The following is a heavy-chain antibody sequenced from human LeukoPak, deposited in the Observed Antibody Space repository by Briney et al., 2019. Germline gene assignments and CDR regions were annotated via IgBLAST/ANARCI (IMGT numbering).Heavy chain of an antibody. CDR2: INPSGGST. Sequence: ASVKVSCKASGYTLTGYYMHWVRQAPGQGLEWMGIINPSGGSTSYAQKFQGRVTMTRDTSTSTVYMELSSLRSEDTAVYYCARDRTTLDFDYWDQGTLVTVSS. V-gene: IGHV1-46*01. J-gene: IGHJ4*02. D-gene: IGHD1-14*01. CDR3: ARDRTTLDFDY. CDR1: GYTLTGYY.